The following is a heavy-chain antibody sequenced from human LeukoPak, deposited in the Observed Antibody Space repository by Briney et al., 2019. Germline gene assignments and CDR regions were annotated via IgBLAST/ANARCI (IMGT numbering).Heavy chain of an antibody. V-gene: IGHV4-4*07. CDR3: ASQAATGNYFDQ. Sequence: SETLSLTCTVSGGSISSYYWSWIRQPAGKGLEWIGCIYTSGSTNYNPSLKSRVTMSVDTSKNQFSLNLSSMTAADTAVYYCASQAATGNYFDQWGQGTLVTVSS. CDR2: IYTSGST. D-gene: IGHD6-13*01. CDR1: GGSISSYY. J-gene: IGHJ4*02.